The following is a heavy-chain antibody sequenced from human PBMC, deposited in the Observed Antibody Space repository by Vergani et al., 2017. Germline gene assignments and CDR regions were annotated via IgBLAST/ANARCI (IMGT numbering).Heavy chain of an antibody. Sequence: QVQLVQSGAEVKKPGASVKVSCKASGYTFTGYYMHWVRQAPGQGLEWMGWINPNSGGTNYAQKFQGRVTMTRNTSISTAYMELSSLRSEDTAVYYCAREIVLNYYYYYYMDVWGKGTTVTVSS. CDR2: INPNSGGT. D-gene: IGHD2-8*01. J-gene: IGHJ6*03. CDR3: AREIVLNYYYYYYMDV. CDR1: GYTFTGYY. V-gene: IGHV1-2*02.